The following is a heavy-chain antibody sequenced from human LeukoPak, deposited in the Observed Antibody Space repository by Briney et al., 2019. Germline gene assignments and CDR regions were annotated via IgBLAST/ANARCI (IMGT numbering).Heavy chain of an antibody. V-gene: IGHV3-23*01. J-gene: IGHJ4*02. CDR1: GFTFSSYA. CDR3: AKDSQQQPTNYFDY. CDR2: ISGSGGST. D-gene: IGHD6-13*01. Sequence: GGSLRLSCAASGFTFSSYAVSWVRQAPGKGLEWVSAISGSGGSTYYADSVKGRFTISRDNSKNTLYLQMNSLRAEDTAVYYCAKDSQQQPTNYFDYWGQGALVTVSS.